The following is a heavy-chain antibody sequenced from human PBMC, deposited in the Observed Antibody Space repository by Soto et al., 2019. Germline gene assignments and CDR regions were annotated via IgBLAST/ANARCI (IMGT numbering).Heavy chain of an antibody. CDR3: ARGDRGAFDL. CDR1: GFTFSYYW. Sequence: EVQLVESEGGLVQPGGSLRLSCAASGFTFSYYWMHWVRQAPGQGLVWVSRIHSDGSSTTYAYSVKGRFTISRDNAKNSLYLQMTSLRAEDTVVYYCARGDRGAFDLWGQGTMVTVSS. V-gene: IGHV3-74*01. D-gene: IGHD2-21*02. CDR2: IHSDGSST. J-gene: IGHJ3*01.